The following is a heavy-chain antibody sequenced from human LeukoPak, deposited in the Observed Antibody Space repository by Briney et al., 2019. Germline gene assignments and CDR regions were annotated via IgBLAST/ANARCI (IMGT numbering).Heavy chain of an antibody. Sequence: GGSLRLSCAASGFTVSAYAMAWVRQAPGKGLEWVSTIYDDNTYYADSVKGRFAISTDNSKNKLYLQMNSLRVEDTAVYFCAARKVRGVWFYLDYWGQGTLVTVSS. CDR1: GFTVSAYA. V-gene: IGHV3-23*01. CDR2: IYDDNT. J-gene: IGHJ4*02. CDR3: AARKVRGVWFYLDY. D-gene: IGHD3-10*01.